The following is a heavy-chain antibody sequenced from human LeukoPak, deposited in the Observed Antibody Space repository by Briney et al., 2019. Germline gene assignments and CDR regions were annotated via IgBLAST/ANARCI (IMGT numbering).Heavy chain of an antibody. D-gene: IGHD3-9*01. J-gene: IGHJ4*02. V-gene: IGHV3-66*01. CDR2: FYSGDTT. CDR1: GFTFSSYA. CDR3: ARRLLTGYYEF. Sequence: GGSLRLSCAASGFTFSSYAMSWVRQAPGKGLEWVSVFYSGDTTYYANSVKGRFTISRDNSKNMLYLQMNSPRTEDTAVYYCARRLLTGYYEFWGQGTLVTVSS.